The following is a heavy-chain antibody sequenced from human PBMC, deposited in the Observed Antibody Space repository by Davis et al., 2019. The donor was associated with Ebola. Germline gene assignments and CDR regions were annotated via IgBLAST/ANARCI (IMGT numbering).Heavy chain of an antibody. J-gene: IGHJ4*02. Sequence: PGGSLSLSCAASGFTFSSYEMNWVRQAPGKGLEWVSYISSSGSTIYYADSVKGRFTISRDNAKNSLYLQMNSLRAEDTALYYCAKIGWERAFDYWGQGTLVTVSS. CDR3: AKIGWERAFDY. CDR2: ISSSGSTI. V-gene: IGHV3-48*03. D-gene: IGHD1-26*01. CDR1: GFTFSSYE.